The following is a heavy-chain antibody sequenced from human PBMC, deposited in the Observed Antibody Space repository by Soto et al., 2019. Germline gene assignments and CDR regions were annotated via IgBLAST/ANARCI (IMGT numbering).Heavy chain of an antibody. V-gene: IGHV3-30*18. D-gene: IGHD3-16*01. CDR1: GFTFSFYG. J-gene: IGHJ6*02. CDR2: ISYDGDNK. Sequence: PGGSLRLSCAASGFTFSFYGVHWVRQAPGKGLEWVAVISYDGDNKYYADSVKGRFTISRDTSKNTLYLQMNSLRVEDTAVYHCAKGSSPYYYYYGMDVWGQGTTVTVSS. CDR3: AKGSSPYYYYYGMDV.